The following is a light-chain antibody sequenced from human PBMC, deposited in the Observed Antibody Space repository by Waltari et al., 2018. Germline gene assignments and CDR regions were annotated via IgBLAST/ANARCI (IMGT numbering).Light chain of an antibody. CDR3: AAWDDSLSASL. CDR2: RND. Sequence: QTVLTQPPSVSGTPGQRVTISCSGSSFNIGGNYVYWFQKLPGTAPKLLIYRNDERPSGVPDRISGSMSGTSASLAISGLRSEDEAHYYCAAWDDSLSASLFGGGTKLTVL. J-gene: IGLJ3*02. V-gene: IGLV1-47*01. CDR1: SFNIGGNY.